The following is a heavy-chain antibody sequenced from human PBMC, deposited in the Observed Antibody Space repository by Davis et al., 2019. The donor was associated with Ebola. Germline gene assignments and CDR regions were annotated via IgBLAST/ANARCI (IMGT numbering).Heavy chain of an antibody. CDR3: ARGRGYSGYDGYYYYGMDV. J-gene: IGHJ6*04. CDR2: IYSGGST. Sequence: GGSLRLSCAASGFTVSSNYLSWVRQAPGKGLEWVSVIYSGGSTYYADSVKGRFTISRDNSKNTLYLQMNSLRDEDTAVYYCARGRGYSGYDGYYYYGMDVWGKGTTVTVSS. D-gene: IGHD5-12*01. V-gene: IGHV3-53*01. CDR1: GFTVSSNY.